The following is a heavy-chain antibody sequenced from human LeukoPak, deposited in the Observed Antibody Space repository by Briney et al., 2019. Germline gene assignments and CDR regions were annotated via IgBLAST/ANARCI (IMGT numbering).Heavy chain of an antibody. CDR1: GFTFSSYS. CDR2: ISSSSSSTI. J-gene: IGHJ4*02. D-gene: IGHD1-26*01. Sequence: GGSLRLSCAASGFTFSSYSMNWVRQAPGKGLEWVSYISSSSSSTIYYADSVKGRFTISRDNAKSSLYLQMNSLRDEDTAVYYCARDHGELRYRFDYWGQGTLVTVSS. V-gene: IGHV3-48*02. CDR3: ARDHGELRYRFDY.